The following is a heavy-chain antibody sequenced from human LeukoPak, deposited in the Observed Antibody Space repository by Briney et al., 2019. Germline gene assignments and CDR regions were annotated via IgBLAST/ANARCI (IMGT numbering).Heavy chain of an antibody. CDR3: AKEGRSLQTY. V-gene: IGHV3-7*03. Sequence: GGSLRLSCAASGFMFSSNWMSWVRLAPGKGLEWVANIKEDGTETYYVDSVKGRFTISRDNAKNSLYLQMNSLRVEDTAVYYCAKEGRSLQTYWGQGTLVIVSS. CDR2: IKEDGTET. CDR1: GFMFSSNW. D-gene: IGHD5-24*01. J-gene: IGHJ4*02.